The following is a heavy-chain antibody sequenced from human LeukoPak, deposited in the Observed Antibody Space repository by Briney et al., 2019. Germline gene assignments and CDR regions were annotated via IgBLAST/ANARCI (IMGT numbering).Heavy chain of an antibody. CDR3: ARVDYGDCVFDY. CDR2: IYYSGST. V-gene: IGHV4-31*03. J-gene: IGHJ4*02. Sequence: SETLSLTCTVSGGSISSGGYYWSWIRQRPGKGLEWIGYIYYSGSTYYNPSLKSRVTISVDTSKNQFSLKLSSVTAADTAVYYCARVDYGDCVFDYWGQGTLVTVSS. D-gene: IGHD4-17*01. CDR1: GGSISSGGYY.